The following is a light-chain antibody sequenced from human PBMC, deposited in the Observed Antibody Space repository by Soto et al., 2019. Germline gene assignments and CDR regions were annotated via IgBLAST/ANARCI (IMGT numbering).Light chain of an antibody. CDR2: EVS. Sequence: QSALTQPASVSGSPGQSITISCTGTSSDVGSYNLVSWYQQHPGKAPKLMIYEVSKRPSGVSNRFSGSKSGNTASFTISWLQAEDEADYYCCSYAGSSTPRFGTGTK. CDR1: SSDVGSYNL. J-gene: IGLJ1*01. V-gene: IGLV2-23*02. CDR3: CSYAGSSTPR.